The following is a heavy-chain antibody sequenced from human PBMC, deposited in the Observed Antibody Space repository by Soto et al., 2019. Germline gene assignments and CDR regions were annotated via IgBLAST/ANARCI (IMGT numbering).Heavy chain of an antibody. Sequence: EVQLLESGGGLVQPGGSLTLSCAASGFRFRDYTMSWVRQAPGKVLESISVILSDYNTYYTDSVRGRFTISRDSSKNTLYLEMNSLRAEDTAVYNCARRVNGYFDYWGQGALVTVSS. CDR3: ARRVNGYFDY. CDR2: ILSDYNT. J-gene: IGHJ4*02. V-gene: IGHV3-23*05. CDR1: GFRFRDYT. D-gene: IGHD2-8*01.